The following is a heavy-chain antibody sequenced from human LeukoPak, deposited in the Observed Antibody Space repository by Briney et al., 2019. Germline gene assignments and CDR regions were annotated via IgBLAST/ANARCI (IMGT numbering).Heavy chain of an antibody. CDR1: GYTFTSYG. D-gene: IGHD3-22*01. CDR2: ISAYNGNT. Sequence: ASVKDSCKASGYTFTSYGISWVRQAPGQGLEWMGWISAYNGNTNYAQKLQGRVTMTTDTSTSTAYMELRSLRSDDTAVYYCARDIYYYDSSGYYYFTGDYWGQGTLVTVSS. J-gene: IGHJ4*02. CDR3: ARDIYYYDSSGYYYFTGDY. V-gene: IGHV1-18*01.